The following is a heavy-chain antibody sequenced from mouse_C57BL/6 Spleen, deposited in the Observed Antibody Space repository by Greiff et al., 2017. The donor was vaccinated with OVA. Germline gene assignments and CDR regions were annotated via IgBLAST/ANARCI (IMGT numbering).Heavy chain of an antibody. CDR3: ARGDYGYDYYAMDY. J-gene: IGHJ4*01. CDR1: GYAFSSSW. Sequence: QVQLQQSGPELVKPGASVKISCKASGYAFSSSWMNWVKQRPGKGLEWIGRIYPGDGDTNYNGKFKGKATLTADKSSSTAYMQLSSLTSEDSAVYFCARGDYGYDYYAMDYWGQGTSVTVSS. CDR2: IYPGDGDT. D-gene: IGHD2-2*01. V-gene: IGHV1-82*01.